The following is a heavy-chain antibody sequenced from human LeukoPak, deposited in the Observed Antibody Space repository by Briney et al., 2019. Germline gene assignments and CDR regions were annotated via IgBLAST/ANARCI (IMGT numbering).Heavy chain of an antibody. V-gene: IGHV4-34*01. J-gene: IGHJ4*02. D-gene: IGHD6-19*01. Sequence: SETLSLTCAVYGGSFSGYYWSWIRQPPGKGLEWIGKINHSGSTNYNPSLKSRVTISVDTSKNQFSLKLSSVTAADTAVYYCARSPSFIAVAGYYFDYWGQGTLVTVSS. CDR3: ARSPSFIAVAGYYFDY. CDR2: INHSGST. CDR1: GGSFSGYY.